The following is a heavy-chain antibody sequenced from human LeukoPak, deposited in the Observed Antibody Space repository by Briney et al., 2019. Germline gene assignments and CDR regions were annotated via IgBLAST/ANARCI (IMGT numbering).Heavy chain of an antibody. D-gene: IGHD2-2*01. CDR1: GFTFSSYR. J-gene: IGHJ4*02. CDR2: ISSSSSYI. V-gene: IGHV3-21*01. CDR3: ARDQQFTVPAAGFDY. Sequence: PGGSLRLSCAASGFTFSSYRMDWVRQAPGKGREWVSSISSSSSYIYYADSVKGRFTISRDNAKNSPYLQMNSLRAEDTAVYYCARDQQFTVPAAGFDYWGQGTLVTVSS.